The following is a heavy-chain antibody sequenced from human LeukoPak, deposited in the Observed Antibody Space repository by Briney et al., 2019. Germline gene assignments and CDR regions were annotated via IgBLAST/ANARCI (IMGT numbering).Heavy chain of an antibody. CDR3: AKGRLGPNLVLDS. J-gene: IGHJ4*02. Sequence: HAGGSLRLSCAASGFTFSSYAMSWVRQAPGKGLEWVSAISGSGGSTYYADSVKGRFTISRDNSKNTLYLQMNSLRAEDTALYYCAKGRLGPNLVLDSWGQGTLVTVSS. D-gene: IGHD5-12*01. CDR2: ISGSGGST. CDR1: GFTFSSYA. V-gene: IGHV3-23*01.